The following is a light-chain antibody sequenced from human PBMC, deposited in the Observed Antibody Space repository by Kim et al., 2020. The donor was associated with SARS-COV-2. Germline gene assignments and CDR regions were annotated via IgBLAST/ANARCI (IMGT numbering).Light chain of an antibody. CDR1: SSDIGGHNY. J-gene: IGLJ3*02. V-gene: IGLV2-14*03. Sequence: QSALTQPASLSASPGQSITISCTGSSSDIGGHNYVSWYQQHPGKGPKLIIYDVTDRPSGVSNRFSGSKSGNTASLTISGLQTEDEADYYCSSFTSTSTLVLFGGGTKLTVL. CDR2: DVT. CDR3: SSFTSTSTLVL.